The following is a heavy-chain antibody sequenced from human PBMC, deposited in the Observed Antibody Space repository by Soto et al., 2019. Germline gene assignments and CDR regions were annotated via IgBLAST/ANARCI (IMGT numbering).Heavy chain of an antibody. J-gene: IGHJ4*02. V-gene: IGHV4-59*01. CDR3: ARDGYDGSGSPYPAF. D-gene: IGHD3-10*01. CDR2: IYYLGST. Sequence: SETLSLTCTVSGGSISSYYWSWIRQPPGKGLEWIGYIYYLGSTDYNPSLKSRVTISVDTSKRQFSLRLTSVTAADTAVYFCARDGYDGSGSPYPAFWGPGTQVTVSS. CDR1: GGSISSYY.